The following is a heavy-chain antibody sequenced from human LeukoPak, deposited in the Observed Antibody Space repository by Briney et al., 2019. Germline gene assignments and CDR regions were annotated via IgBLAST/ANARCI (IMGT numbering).Heavy chain of an antibody. CDR1: GYSFTNYW. CDR3: ARLYDILTSNSFDP. Sequence: GESLKISCKGFGYSFTNYWIGWVRQMPGKGLEWMGIIYPGDSDTRYSPSFQGQVTISADKSISTAYVQWSSLKASDTAMYYCARLYDILTSNSFDPWGQGTLVTVSS. CDR2: IYPGDSDT. J-gene: IGHJ5*02. V-gene: IGHV5-51*01. D-gene: IGHD3-9*01.